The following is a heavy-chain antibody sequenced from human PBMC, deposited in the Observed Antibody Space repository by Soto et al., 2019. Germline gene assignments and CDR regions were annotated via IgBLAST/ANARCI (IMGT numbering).Heavy chain of an antibody. J-gene: IGHJ6*02. Sequence: PGGSLRLSCAASGFTISTNYMNWVRQAPGKGLEWVSAISGSGGSTYYADSVKGRFTISRDNSKNTLYLQMNSLRAEDTAVYYCAKDYGGIVWGQGTTVTVSS. V-gene: IGHV3-23*01. D-gene: IGHD4-17*01. CDR2: ISGSGGST. CDR1: GFTISTNY. CDR3: AKDYGGIV.